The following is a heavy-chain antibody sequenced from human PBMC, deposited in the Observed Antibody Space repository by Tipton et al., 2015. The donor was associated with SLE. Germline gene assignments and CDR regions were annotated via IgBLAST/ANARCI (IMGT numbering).Heavy chain of an antibody. CDR2: IHYSGTV. Sequence: LRLSCTVSGGSMSSSYWNWIRQSPGKGLEWIGYIHYSGTVNYSPFLKSRVTISVDTSKNQFALKVTSVTAADTAVYYCARARVNTVDSGSLYFDLWGRGSLVTVSS. J-gene: IGHJ2*01. V-gene: IGHV4-59*08. CDR3: ARARVNTVDSGSLYFDL. CDR1: GGSMSSSY. D-gene: IGHD1-26*01.